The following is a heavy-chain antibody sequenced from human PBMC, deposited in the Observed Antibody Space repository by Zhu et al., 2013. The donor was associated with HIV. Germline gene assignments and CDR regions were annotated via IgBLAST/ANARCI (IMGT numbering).Heavy chain of an antibody. Sequence: VQLVQSGAEVQKPGASVKVSCRASGYTFTTYDINWVRQATGQGLEWMGWMNPYSGNSGYAQKFQGRITMTRDTSITTAFLEVTSLTSDDTAFYIVQIARVLSWDRLPVDAFDIWGQGTLVSVS. V-gene: IGHV1-8*01. D-gene: IGHD2-15*01. CDR1: GYTFTTYD. CDR2: MNPYSGNS. CDR3: QIARVLSWDRLPVDAFDI. J-gene: IGHJ3*02.